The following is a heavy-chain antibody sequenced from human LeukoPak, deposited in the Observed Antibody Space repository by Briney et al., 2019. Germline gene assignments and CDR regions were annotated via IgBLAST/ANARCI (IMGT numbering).Heavy chain of an antibody. V-gene: IGHV3-7*01. CDR3: ARAVVEMATISDYYYYMDV. D-gene: IGHD5-24*01. J-gene: IGHJ6*03. Sequence: GGSLRLSCAASGFTFSSYWMSWVRQAPGKGLEWVANIKQDGSEKYYVDSVKGRFTISRDNSKNTLYLQMNSLRAEDTAVYYCARAVVEMATISDYYYYMDVWGKGTTVTVSS. CDR1: GFTFSSYW. CDR2: IKQDGSEK.